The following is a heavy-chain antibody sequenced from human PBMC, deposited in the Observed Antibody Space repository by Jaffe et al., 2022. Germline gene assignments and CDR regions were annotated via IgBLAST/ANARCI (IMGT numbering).Heavy chain of an antibody. J-gene: IGHJ5*02. Sequence: EVQLVESGGGLVQPGGSLRLSCAASGFTFSSYEMNWVRQAPGKGLEWVSYISSSGSPIYYGDSVKGRFTISRDNAKNSLYLQMNSLRAEDTAIYYCARDRAVAGRNGFDPWGQGTLVTVSS. CDR3: ARDRAVAGRNGFDP. CDR1: GFTFSSYE. CDR2: ISSSGSPI. V-gene: IGHV3-48*03. D-gene: IGHD6-19*01.